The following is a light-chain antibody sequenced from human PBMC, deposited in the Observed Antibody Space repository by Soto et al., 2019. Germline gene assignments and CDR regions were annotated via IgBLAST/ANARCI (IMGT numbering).Light chain of an antibody. CDR2: TAS. CDR1: QSVSSN. J-gene: IGKJ2*01. Sequence: EIVMTQSPATLSVSPGERATLSCKASQSVSSNLAWYQQKPGQAPRLLIYTASTRATGIPARFSGSGSGTECTLTISSLQSEDFAVYSCQQYNTWPQTFGQGTKLEIK. V-gene: IGKV3-15*01. CDR3: QQYNTWPQT.